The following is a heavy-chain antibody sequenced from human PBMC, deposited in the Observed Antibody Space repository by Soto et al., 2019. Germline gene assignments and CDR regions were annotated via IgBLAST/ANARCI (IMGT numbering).Heavy chain of an antibody. D-gene: IGHD3-16*02. Sequence: PSETLSLNCTVSGGSISSGGYYWSWIRQHPGKGQEWIGYIYYSGSTYYNPSLKSRVTISVDTSKNQFSLKLSSVTAADTAVYYCVSDRYSWGYLASHYYGMDVWGQGTTVTVSS. CDR1: GGSISSGGYY. J-gene: IGHJ6*02. CDR2: IYYSGST. CDR3: VSDRYSWGYLASHYYGMDV. V-gene: IGHV4-31*03.